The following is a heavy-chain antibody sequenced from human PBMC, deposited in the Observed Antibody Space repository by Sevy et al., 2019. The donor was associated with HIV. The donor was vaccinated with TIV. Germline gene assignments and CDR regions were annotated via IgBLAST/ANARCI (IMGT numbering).Heavy chain of an antibody. J-gene: IGHJ4*02. CDR3: AREGCSRPNDY. V-gene: IGHV3-23*01. CDR2: LSFGCGKI. D-gene: IGHD2-8*01. CDR1: GFAFYEYS. Sequence: GGSLRLSCAASGFAFYEYSMSWIRQAPGKGLEWVATLSFGCGKINYADSVKGRFTISRDNSKNSFYLQMDNLRVEDTAVYYCAREGCSRPNDYWGQGTRVTVSS.